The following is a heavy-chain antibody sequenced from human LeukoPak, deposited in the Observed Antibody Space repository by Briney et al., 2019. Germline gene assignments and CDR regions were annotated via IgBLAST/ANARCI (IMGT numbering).Heavy chain of an antibody. CDR1: GGSTSSYY. D-gene: IGHD3-3*01. Sequence: SETLSLTCTVSGGSTSSYYWSWIRQPPGKGLEWIGYIYYSGSTNYNPSLKSRVTISVDTSKNQFSLKLSSVTAAGTAVYYCARAYDFWSGFLDYWGQGTLVTVSS. J-gene: IGHJ4*02. CDR2: IYYSGST. CDR3: ARAYDFWSGFLDY. V-gene: IGHV4-59*01.